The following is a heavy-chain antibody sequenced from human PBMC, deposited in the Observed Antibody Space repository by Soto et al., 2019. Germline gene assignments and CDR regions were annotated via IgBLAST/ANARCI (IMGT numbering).Heavy chain of an antibody. D-gene: IGHD2-15*01. CDR3: ARHPGGRGYYYGMDV. CDR2: IIPIFGTA. CDR1: GGTFSSYA. Sequence: PSVKVSCKASGGTFSSYAISWVRQAPGQGLEWMGGIIPIFGTANYAQKFQGRVTITADESTSTAYMELSSLRSEDTAVYYCARHPGGRGYYYGMDVWRQATTATASS. J-gene: IGHJ6*02. V-gene: IGHV1-69*13.